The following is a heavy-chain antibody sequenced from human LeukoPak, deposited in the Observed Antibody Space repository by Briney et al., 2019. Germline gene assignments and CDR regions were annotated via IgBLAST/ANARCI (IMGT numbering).Heavy chain of an antibody. CDR2: ISAYNGNT. CDR1: GYTFTSYG. V-gene: IGHV1-18*01. D-gene: IGHD3-3*01. Sequence: ASVKVSCKASGYTFTSYGISWVRQAPGQGLEWMGWISAYNGNTNYAQKLQGRVTMTTDTSTSTAYMELRSLRSDDTAVYYCARGVYYDFWSGYWEKSVAFDIWGQGTVVTVSS. J-gene: IGHJ3*02. CDR3: ARGVYYDFWSGYWEKSVAFDI.